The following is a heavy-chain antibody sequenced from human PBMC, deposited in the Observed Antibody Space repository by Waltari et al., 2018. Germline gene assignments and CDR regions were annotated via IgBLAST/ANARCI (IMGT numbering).Heavy chain of an antibody. Sequence: EVQLVESGGGLIQPGGSLRLSCAASGFTVSSNYMSWVRQAPGKGLEWVSLIYSGGSTYSADSVKGRFTISRDNSRNTLYLQMNSLRAEDTAVYYCASFTTKTHWGQGTLVTVSS. CDR2: IYSGGST. CDR3: ASFTTKTH. V-gene: IGHV3-53*01. J-gene: IGHJ4*02. CDR1: GFTVSSNY. D-gene: IGHD1-1*01.